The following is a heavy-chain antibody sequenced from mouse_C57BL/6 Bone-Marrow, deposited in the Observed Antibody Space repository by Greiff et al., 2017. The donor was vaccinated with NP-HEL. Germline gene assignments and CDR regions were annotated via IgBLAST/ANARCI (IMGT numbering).Heavy chain of an antibody. CDR1: GFTFSNYW. J-gene: IGHJ1*03. CDR2: IRLKSDNYAT. Sequence: DVKLQESGGGLVQPGGSMKLSCVASGFTFSNYWMNRVRQSPEKGLEWVAQIRLKSDNYATHYAESVKGRFPISRDDSKSSVYMQMNNLRAEDTGIYYCTSPLDGYYWYFDVWGTGTTVTVSS. D-gene: IGHD2-3*01. V-gene: IGHV6-3*01. CDR3: TSPLDGYYWYFDV.